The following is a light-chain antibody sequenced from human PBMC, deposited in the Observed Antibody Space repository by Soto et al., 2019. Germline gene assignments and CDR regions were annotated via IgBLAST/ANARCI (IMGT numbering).Light chain of an antibody. V-gene: IGKV1-5*01. CDR3: QEYINYPT. CDR2: DAS. J-gene: IGKJ1*01. CDR1: QSIVDW. Sequence: DIQMPQFPSTLSASVGDSVTLACRASQSIVDWFACYQQKAGKAHYLLIYDASSLESGVSSRFSGSGSGAEFTLTISSLQPDDFATYYCQEYINYPTFGQGTKVDIK.